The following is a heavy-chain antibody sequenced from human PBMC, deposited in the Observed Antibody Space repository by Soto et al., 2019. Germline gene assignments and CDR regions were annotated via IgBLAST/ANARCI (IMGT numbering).Heavy chain of an antibody. Sequence: EVQLVESGGGLVHPGGSLTLSCAASGFTFSSYWMHWVRQVPGKGLVWVSHINSDGTHTTYADSVKGRFTISRDNAKNMLNLQMNSLRAEENAVYYCVRDDFGLGIDYWGLGTLVTVSS. CDR1: GFTFSSYW. CDR3: VRDDFGLGIDY. V-gene: IGHV3-74*03. D-gene: IGHD1-26*01. CDR2: INSDGTHT. J-gene: IGHJ4*02.